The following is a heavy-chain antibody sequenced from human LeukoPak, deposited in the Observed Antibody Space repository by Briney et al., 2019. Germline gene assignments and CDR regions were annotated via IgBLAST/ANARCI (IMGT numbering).Heavy chain of an antibody. D-gene: IGHD6-13*01. J-gene: IGHJ6*03. CDR2: ISGSGGST. V-gene: IGHV3-23*01. Sequence: PGGSLRLSCAASGFTFSSNAMSWVRQAPGQGPEWVSAISGSGGSTYYADSVKGRFTISRDNSKNTLYLQMNSLRAEDTAVYYCAKDLSGSSSWLYYYYMDVWGKGTTVTVSS. CDR3: AKDLSGSSSWLYYYYMDV. CDR1: GFTFSSNA.